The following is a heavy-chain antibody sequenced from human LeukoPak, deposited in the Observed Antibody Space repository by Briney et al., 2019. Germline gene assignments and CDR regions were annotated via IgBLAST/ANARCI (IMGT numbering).Heavy chain of an antibody. Sequence: SETLSLTCTVSGGSISSSSYYWGWIRQPPGKGLEWIGSIYYSGSTYYNPSLKSRVTISVDTSKNQFSLKLSSVTAADTAVYYCARLHYGSGGSLYYYYYGMDVWGQGTTVTVSS. D-gene: IGHD3-10*01. CDR2: IYYSGST. CDR1: GGSISSSSYY. V-gene: IGHV4-39*01. J-gene: IGHJ6*02. CDR3: ARLHYGSGGSLYYYYYGMDV.